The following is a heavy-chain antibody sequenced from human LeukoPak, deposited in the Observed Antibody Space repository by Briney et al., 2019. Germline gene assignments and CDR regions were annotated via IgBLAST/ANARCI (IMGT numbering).Heavy chain of an antibody. V-gene: IGHV3-48*03. Sequence: GGAVRLSCAASGFTFSSYEMHWVRQAPCKGLEGVSYISSSGSTVYYADSVKGRFAISRDNAKNSLYLQMNSLRAGDTAVYYCASGIQWLLQPWGAFDIWGQGTMVTVSS. CDR1: GFTFSSYE. D-gene: IGHD6-19*01. J-gene: IGHJ3*02. CDR2: ISSSGSTV. CDR3: ASGIQWLLQPWGAFDI.